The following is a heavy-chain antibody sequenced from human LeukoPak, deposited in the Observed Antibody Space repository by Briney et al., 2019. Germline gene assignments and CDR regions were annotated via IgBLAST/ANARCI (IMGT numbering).Heavy chain of an antibody. CDR2: IFYRGNS. CDR3: ARRKKLTGIGY. V-gene: IGHV4-59*08. D-gene: IGHD1-20*01. CDR1: GDSVTNYY. J-gene: IGHJ4*02. Sequence: SETLSLTCSVSGDSVTNYYWSWIRQPPGKGREYIGYIFYRGNSNYSPSLKSRLTMSVDTSRNQLSLKLSSVTAADTAVYYCARRKKLTGIGYWGQGTLVTVSS.